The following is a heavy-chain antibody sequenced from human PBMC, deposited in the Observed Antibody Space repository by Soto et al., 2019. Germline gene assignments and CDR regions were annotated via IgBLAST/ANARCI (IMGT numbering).Heavy chain of an antibody. J-gene: IGHJ6*03. CDR1: GFTFSSYA. CDR3: AALEGDYDYIWGRPRDRYYYMDV. V-gene: IGHV3-23*01. CDR2: ISGSGGST. Sequence: GGSLRLSCAASGFTFSSYAMSWVRQAPGKGLEWVSAISGSGGSTYHADSVKGRFTISRDNSRNTLYLQMNSLRAEDTAVYYCAALEGDYDYIWGRPRDRYYYMDVWGKGPTVTVSS. D-gene: IGHD3-16*01.